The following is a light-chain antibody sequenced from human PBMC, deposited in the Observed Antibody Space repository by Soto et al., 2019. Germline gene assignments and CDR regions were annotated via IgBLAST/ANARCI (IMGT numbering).Light chain of an antibody. J-gene: IGLJ2*01. CDR3: SSYAGSSTWV. CDR2: EVS. V-gene: IGLV2-8*01. Sequence: QSAPTQPPSASGSPGQSATISCTGTSSDVGAYNYVSWYQQYPGKAPKLIIYEVSKRPSGVPNRFSGSKSGNTASLTVSGLQSEDDADYYCSSYAGSSTWVFGGGTKLTVL. CDR1: SSDVGAYNY.